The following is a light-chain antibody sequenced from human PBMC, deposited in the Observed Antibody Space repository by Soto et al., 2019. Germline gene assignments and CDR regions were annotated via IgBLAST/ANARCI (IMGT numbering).Light chain of an antibody. V-gene: IGKV4-1*01. J-gene: IGKJ1*01. CDR1: QSVLYSSNNKNY. CDR2: WAS. CDR3: QQYYSTPPT. Sequence: DIVMTQSPDSLAVSLGERATINCKSSQSVLYSSNNKNYLAWYQQKPGQPPKLLIYWASTGEPGVPDRFSGSGSGTDFNLTISSLQAEDVAVYYCQQYYSTPPTFGQGTKVEIK.